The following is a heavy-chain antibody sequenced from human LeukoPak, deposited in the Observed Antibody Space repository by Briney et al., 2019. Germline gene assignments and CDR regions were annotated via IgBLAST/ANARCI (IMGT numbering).Heavy chain of an antibody. V-gene: IGHV4-39*01. D-gene: IGHD2-15*01. CDR2: IYYSEST. Sequence: PSETLSLTCTVSGGSISSSSYYWGWIRQPPGKGLEWIGSIYYSESTYYNPSLKSRVTISVDTSKNQFSLKLSSVTAADTAVYYCARLLEQDVVVVAAYFDYWGQGTLVTVSS. CDR1: GGSISSSSYY. CDR3: ARLLEQDVVVVAAYFDY. J-gene: IGHJ4*02.